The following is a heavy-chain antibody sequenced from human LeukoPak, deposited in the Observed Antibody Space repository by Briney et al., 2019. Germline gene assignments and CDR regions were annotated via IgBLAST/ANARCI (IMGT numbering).Heavy chain of an antibody. Sequence: GGSLRLSCAASGFTVSSSHMSWVRQAPGKGLEWVSVIDSGGSTYYSDSVKGRFTISRDNSKNTLYLQINSLRVEDTAVYYCARDLGYSYGYFAHRGQGSLVTVSS. CDR2: IDSGGST. CDR3: ARDLGYSYGYFAH. D-gene: IGHD5-18*01. CDR1: GFTVSSSH. V-gene: IGHV3-53*01. J-gene: IGHJ4*02.